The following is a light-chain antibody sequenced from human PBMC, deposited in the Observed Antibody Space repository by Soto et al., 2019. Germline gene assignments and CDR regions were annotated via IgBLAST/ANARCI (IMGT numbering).Light chain of an antibody. CDR3: SSYTSSSTLGV. V-gene: IGLV2-14*01. Sequence: QSALTQPASVSGSPGQSITISCTGTSSDVGGYNYVSWYQQHPGKAPKLMIYEVRDRPSGVSNRFSGSKSGNTASLTISGLQAEDEADYYCSSYTSSSTLGVFGTGTKLTVL. CDR1: SSDVGGYNY. CDR2: EVR. J-gene: IGLJ1*01.